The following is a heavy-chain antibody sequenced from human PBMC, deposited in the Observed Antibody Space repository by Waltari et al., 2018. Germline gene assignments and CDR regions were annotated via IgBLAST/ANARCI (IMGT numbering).Heavy chain of an antibody. CDR3: ATYIGASIGTAAFDV. Sequence: GLIRQPPGKGPEGTGTISYSGGTYNNPSLKSRVTISVDTSKNQYSLKLTSWTAADTAVYYCATYIGASIGTAAFDVWGQGTMVTVSS. J-gene: IGHJ3*01. CDR2: ISYSGGT. D-gene: IGHD5-12*01. V-gene: IGHV4-39*01.